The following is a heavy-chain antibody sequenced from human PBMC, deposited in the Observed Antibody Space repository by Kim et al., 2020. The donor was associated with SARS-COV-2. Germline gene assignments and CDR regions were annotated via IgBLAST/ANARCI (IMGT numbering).Heavy chain of an antibody. CDR2: IRSKAYGGTT. D-gene: IGHD2-2*02. CDR3: TRDCSSTSCYNDAFDI. V-gene: IGHV3-49*04. Sequence: GGSLRLSCTASGFTFGDYAMSWVRQAPGKGLEWVGFIRSKAYGGTTEYAASVKGRFTISRDDSKSIAYLQMNSLKTEDTAVYYCTRDCSSTSCYNDAFDISGQVTMVTVSS. J-gene: IGHJ3*02. CDR1: GFTFGDYA.